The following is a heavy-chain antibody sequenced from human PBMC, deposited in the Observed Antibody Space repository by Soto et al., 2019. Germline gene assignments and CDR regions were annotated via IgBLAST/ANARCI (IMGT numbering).Heavy chain of an antibody. CDR2: IIPLFGTA. D-gene: IGHD3-22*01. CDR1: GGTFSNYA. Sequence: QVQLVQSGAEVKKPGSSVKVSCKASGGTFSNYAIDWVRQAPGQGLEWMGGIIPLFGTANYAQKFQGRITITADESTSTAYMELRSLRSEDTAVYYCARGVHYDSSGYYYLYWGQGTLVTVSS. CDR3: ARGVHYDSSGYYYLY. V-gene: IGHV1-69*01. J-gene: IGHJ4*02.